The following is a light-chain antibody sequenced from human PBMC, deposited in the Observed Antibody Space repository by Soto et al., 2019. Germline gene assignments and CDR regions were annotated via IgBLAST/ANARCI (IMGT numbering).Light chain of an antibody. Sequence: DIQMTQSPSTLSASVGDRVTITCRASQSISYWLAWYHQKPGKAPKLLIYKASSLESGVPSRFSGSGSGTEFTLTISSLQPDDFATYYCQEYQIFSFTFGPGTKVDVK. CDR3: QEYQIFSFT. CDR1: QSISYW. V-gene: IGKV1-5*03. J-gene: IGKJ3*01. CDR2: KAS.